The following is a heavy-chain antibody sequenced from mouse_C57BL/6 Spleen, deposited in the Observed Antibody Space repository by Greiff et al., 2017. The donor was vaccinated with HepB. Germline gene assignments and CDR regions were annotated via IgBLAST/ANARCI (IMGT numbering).Heavy chain of an antibody. D-gene: IGHD2-4*01. J-gene: IGHJ4*01. CDR3: ARKGITTGDYYAMDY. CDR2: IWSGGST. V-gene: IGHV2-2*01. CDR1: GFSLTSYG. Sequence: VKLMESGPGLVQPSQSLSITCTVSGFSLTSYGVHWVRQSPGKGLEWLGVIWSGGSTDYNAAFISRLSISKDNSKSQVFFKMNSLQADDTAIYYCARKGITTGDYYAMDYWGQGTSVTVSS.